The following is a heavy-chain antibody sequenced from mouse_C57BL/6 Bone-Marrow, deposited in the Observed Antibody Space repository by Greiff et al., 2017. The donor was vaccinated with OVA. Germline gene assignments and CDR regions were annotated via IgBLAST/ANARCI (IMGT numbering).Heavy chain of an antibody. Sequence: VQRVESGAELVRPGSSVKLSCKASGYTFTSYWMDWVKQRPGQGLEWIGNIYPSDSETHYNQKFKDKATLTVDKSSSTAYMQLSSLTSEDSAVYYCARSYDLFDYWGQGTTLTVSS. V-gene: IGHV1-61*01. CDR2: IYPSDSET. CDR3: ARSYDLFDY. J-gene: IGHJ2*01. CDR1: GYTFTSYW. D-gene: IGHD2-3*01.